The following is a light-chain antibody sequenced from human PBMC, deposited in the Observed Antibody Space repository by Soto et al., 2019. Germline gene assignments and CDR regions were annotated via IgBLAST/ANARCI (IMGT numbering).Light chain of an antibody. CDR1: QSISSW. CDR3: QQYNSYFWT. V-gene: IGKV1-5*01. CDR2: DAS. J-gene: IGKJ1*01. Sequence: DIQMTQSPSTLSASVGDRVTITCRASQSISSWLAWYQQKPGKAPKLLIYDASSLERGVPSRFSESGSGTEFTLTIRSLQPDDFAPYYCQQYNSYFWTFGQGTKVEIK.